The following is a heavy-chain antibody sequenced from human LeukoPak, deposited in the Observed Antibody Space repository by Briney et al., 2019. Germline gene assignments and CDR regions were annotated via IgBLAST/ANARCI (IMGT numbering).Heavy chain of an antibody. J-gene: IGHJ5*02. Sequence: ASVKVSCKASGYTFTGYYMHWVRQAPGQGLEWMGWINPNSGGTNYAQKLQGRVTMTTDTSTSTAYMELRSLRSDDTAVYYCARDSTSSSWYFCGWFDPWGQGTLVTVSS. CDR3: ARDSTSSSWYFCGWFDP. CDR2: INPNSGGT. CDR1: GYTFTGYY. V-gene: IGHV1-2*02. D-gene: IGHD6-13*01.